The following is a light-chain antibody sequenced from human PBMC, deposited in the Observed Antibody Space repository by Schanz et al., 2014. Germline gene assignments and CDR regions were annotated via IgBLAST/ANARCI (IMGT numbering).Light chain of an antibody. J-gene: IGKJ1*01. CDR1: QSVSSNY. CDR3: QQSYSTPQT. V-gene: IGKV3D-20*02. CDR2: DAS. Sequence: EIVLTQSPGTLSLSPGERATLSCRASQSVSSNYLAWYRQKPGQAPGLVIYDASRRATGIPDRFSGSGSGTDFTLTISRLEPEDFATYYCQQSYSTPQTFGQGTKVEIK.